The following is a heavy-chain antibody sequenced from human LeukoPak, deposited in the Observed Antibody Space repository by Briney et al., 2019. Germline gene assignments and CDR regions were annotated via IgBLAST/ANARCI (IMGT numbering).Heavy chain of an antibody. CDR2: IKQDGSEK. CDR1: GFTFSSYW. CDR3: ARDQRPYSSGWSAFDY. V-gene: IGHV3-7*01. D-gene: IGHD6-19*01. J-gene: IGHJ4*02. Sequence: GGSLRLSCAASGFTFSSYWMSWVRQAPGKGLEWVANIKQDGSEKYYVDSVKGRFTISRDNAKNTLYLQMNSLRAEDTAVYYCARDQRPYSSGWSAFDYWGQGTLVTVSS.